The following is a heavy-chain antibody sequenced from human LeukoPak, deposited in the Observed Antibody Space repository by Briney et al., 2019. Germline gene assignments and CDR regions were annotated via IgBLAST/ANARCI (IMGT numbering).Heavy chain of an antibody. J-gene: IGHJ6*02. CDR1: GVSISSYF. CDR3: ARDLGPDCSSTRCYALDV. Sequence: PSETLSLTCTVSGVSISSYFWSWIRQPAGKGLEWIGRIYTSGITNYNPSLKSRVTMSVDTSKNQFSLKLSSVTAADTAVYYCARDLGPDCSSTRCYALDVWGQGTTVTVSS. V-gene: IGHV4-4*07. CDR2: IYTSGIT. D-gene: IGHD2-2*01.